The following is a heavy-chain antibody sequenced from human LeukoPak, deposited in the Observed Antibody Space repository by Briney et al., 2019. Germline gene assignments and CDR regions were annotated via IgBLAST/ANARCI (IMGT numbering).Heavy chain of an antibody. Sequence: HPGGSLRLSCAASGFTFSSYETNWGRQAPGKGLEWVSYVSSSGSTISYADSVKGRFTISRDNAKNSLYLQMNSLRAEDTAVYYCARDVKRGSGSYDYWGQGTLVTVSS. V-gene: IGHV3-48*03. CDR3: ARDVKRGSGSYDY. CDR2: VSSSGSTI. D-gene: IGHD1-26*01. CDR1: GFTFSSYE. J-gene: IGHJ4*02.